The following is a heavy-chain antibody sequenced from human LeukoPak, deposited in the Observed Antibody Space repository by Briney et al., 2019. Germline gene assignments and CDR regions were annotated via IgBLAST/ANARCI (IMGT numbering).Heavy chain of an antibody. V-gene: IGHV1-46*03. CDR1: GYTFTSYY. D-gene: IGHD5-12*01. J-gene: IGHJ6*02. CDR3: AESKGYDPTLMDV. Sequence: GASVKVSCKASGYTFTSYYMHWLRQAPGQGLEWMGIINPSGGSTSYAQKFQGRVTMTRDMSTSTVYMELRSLRSEDTAVYYCAESKGYDPTLMDVWGQGTTVTVSS. CDR2: INPSGGST.